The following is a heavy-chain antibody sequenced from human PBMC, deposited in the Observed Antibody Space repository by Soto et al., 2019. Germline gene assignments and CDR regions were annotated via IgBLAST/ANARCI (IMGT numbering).Heavy chain of an antibody. CDR2: ISYDGSNK. D-gene: IGHD6-13*01. V-gene: IGHV3-30*18. CDR1: GFTFSSYG. J-gene: IGHJ4*02. CDR3: AKDPGYSSSWSFDY. Sequence: GGSLRLSCAASGFTFSSYGMHWVRQAPGKGLEWVAVISYDGSNKYYADSVKGRFTISRDNSKNTLYLQMNSLRAEDTAVYYCAKDPGYSSSWSFDYWGQGTLVTVS.